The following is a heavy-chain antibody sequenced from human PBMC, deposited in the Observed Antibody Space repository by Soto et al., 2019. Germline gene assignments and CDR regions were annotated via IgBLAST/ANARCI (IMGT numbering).Heavy chain of an antibody. Sequence: EVQLVESGGGLIQPGGSLRLSCAASGFTVSSHYMSWVRQAPGKGLEWVSVIYSGGSTYYADSVKGRFTISRDNSKNTLYLQMNSLRAEDTAVYYCARDGYCSGGSCYGGSDYWGQGTLVTVSS. D-gene: IGHD2-15*01. V-gene: IGHV3-53*01. CDR3: ARDGYCSGGSCYGGSDY. CDR1: GFTVSSHY. CDR2: IYSGGST. J-gene: IGHJ4*02.